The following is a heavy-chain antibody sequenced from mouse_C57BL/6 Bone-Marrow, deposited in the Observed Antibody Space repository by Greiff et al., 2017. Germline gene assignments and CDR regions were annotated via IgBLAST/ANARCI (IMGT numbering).Heavy chain of an antibody. J-gene: IGHJ4*01. Sequence: VHVKQSGAELVKPGASVKLSCKASGYTFTNYWMHWVKQRPGQGLEWIGMMHPNGGSPDYNEKFKSEATLSVDKSSRTAYMELSSLTSEDSAVYYCARSYDYDDYTMDYWGQGTSVTVSS. CDR2: MHPNGGSP. CDR3: ARSYDYDDYTMDY. D-gene: IGHD2-4*01. CDR1: GYTFTNYW. V-gene: IGHV1-64*01.